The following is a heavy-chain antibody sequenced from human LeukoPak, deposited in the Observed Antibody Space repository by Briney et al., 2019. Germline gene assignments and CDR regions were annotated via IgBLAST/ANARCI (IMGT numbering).Heavy chain of an antibody. J-gene: IGHJ4*02. CDR2: INQDGSEK. CDR1: GLIFRSYW. Sequence: GGSLRLSCAVSGLIFRSYWMSWLRQAPGKGLEWVANINQDGSEKYFVDSVKGRFTISRDNAKNSLHLQMNTLRAEDTAVYYFARERDGRFFDYWGQGTLVTVSS. V-gene: IGHV3-7*01. D-gene: IGHD5-24*01. CDR3: ARERDGRFFDY.